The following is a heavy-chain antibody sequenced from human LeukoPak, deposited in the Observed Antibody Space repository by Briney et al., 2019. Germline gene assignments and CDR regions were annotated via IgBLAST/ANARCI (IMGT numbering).Heavy chain of an antibody. V-gene: IGHV3-53*01. D-gene: IGHD4-11*01. CDR1: GFTFSSNY. CDR2: XYSGGST. Sequence: GGSLRLSCAASGFTFSSNYMSWVRQAPGKGLEWGSVXYSGGSTYYSDSVRGRFTISRDNSKKTQYLQMNSLRAEDTAVYYCARDTVTTLGYYYYGMDVWGQGTTVTVSS. CDR3: ARDTVTTLGYYYYGMDV. J-gene: IGHJ6*02.